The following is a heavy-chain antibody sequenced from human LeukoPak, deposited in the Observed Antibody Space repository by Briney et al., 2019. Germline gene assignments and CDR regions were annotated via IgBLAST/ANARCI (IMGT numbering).Heavy chain of an antibody. CDR3: AKRKVATEYYFDY. D-gene: IGHD1-26*01. CDR1: GFTFSSYV. V-gene: IGHV3-23*01. CDR2: ISASGGTT. J-gene: IGHJ4*02. Sequence: PGGSLRLSCAASGFTFSSYVMTWVRQAPGKGLEWVSSISASGGTTYYADSVKGRFTISRDNSKNPVYMQMNSLRAEHTAVYYCAKRKVATEYYFDYWGQGTLVTVSS.